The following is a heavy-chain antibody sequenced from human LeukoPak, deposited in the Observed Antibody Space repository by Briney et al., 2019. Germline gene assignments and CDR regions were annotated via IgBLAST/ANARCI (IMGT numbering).Heavy chain of an antibody. CDR1: GFTFSSYA. V-gene: IGHV3-30-3*01. CDR2: ISYDGSNK. CDR3: ARDLEWSRHDAFDI. J-gene: IGHJ3*02. D-gene: IGHD3-3*01. Sequence: GRSLRLSCAASGFTFSSYAMHWVPQAPGKGLEGVAVISYDGSNKYYADSVKGRFTISRDNSKNTLYLQMNSLRAEDTAVYYCARDLEWSRHDAFDIWGQGTMVTVSS.